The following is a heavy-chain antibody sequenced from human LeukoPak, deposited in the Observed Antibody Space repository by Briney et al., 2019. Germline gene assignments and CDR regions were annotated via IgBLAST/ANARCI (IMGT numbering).Heavy chain of an antibody. CDR3: AKVSIAAAAPHAEYFQH. J-gene: IGHJ1*01. CDR1: GFTFSTYA. D-gene: IGHD6-13*01. Sequence: PGGSLRLSCAASGFTFSTYAMTWVRQAPGKGLEWVSAISGSGGSTYYADSVKGRFTISRDNSKNTLYLQMNSLRAEDTAVYYCAKVSIAAAAPHAEYFQHWGQGTLVTVSS. CDR2: ISGSGGST. V-gene: IGHV3-23*01.